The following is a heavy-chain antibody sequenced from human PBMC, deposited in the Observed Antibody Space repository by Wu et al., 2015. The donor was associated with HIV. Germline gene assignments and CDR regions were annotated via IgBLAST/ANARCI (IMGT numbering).Heavy chain of an antibody. CDR1: GGTFNSYA. CDR2: IIPMFGTP. D-gene: IGHD2-15*01. J-gene: IGHJ4*02. Sequence: QVQLIQSGAEVKKSGSSVKISCKTSGGTFNSYAINWVRQAPGQGLEWMGRIIPMFGTPDYARKFLGRVTITADDSTTTSYLELRSLRSQDTGIYFCARRPQLVDQWGQGNTGHRLL. V-gene: IGHV1-69*13. CDR3: ARRPQLVDQ.